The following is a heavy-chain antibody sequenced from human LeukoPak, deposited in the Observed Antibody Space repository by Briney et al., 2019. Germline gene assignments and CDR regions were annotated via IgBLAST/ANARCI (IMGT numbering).Heavy chain of an antibody. V-gene: IGHV4-61*02. D-gene: IGHD1-26*01. J-gene: IGHJ3*02. Sequence: SETLSLTCTVSGGSINSDSYYWSWIRQPAGKGLEWIGRIYTSGSTNYNASLKSRVTILVDTSKNQFSLKLSSVTAADTAVYYCAIPRSYSDTVNIWGQGTMVTVSS. CDR1: GGSINSDSYY. CDR2: IYTSGST. CDR3: AIPRSYSDTVNI.